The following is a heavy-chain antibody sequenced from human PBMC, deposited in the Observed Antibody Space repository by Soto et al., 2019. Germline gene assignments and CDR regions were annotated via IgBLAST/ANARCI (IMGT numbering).Heavy chain of an antibody. D-gene: IGHD3-22*01. Sequence: ASVKVSCKASGYTFTSHGISWVRQAPGQGLEWMGWISAYNGNTNYAQKLQGRVTMTTDTSTSTAYMELRSLRSDDTAVYYCARGVGYYDSSGLDAFDIWGQGTMVTVSS. CDR3: ARGVGYYDSSGLDAFDI. V-gene: IGHV1-18*01. J-gene: IGHJ3*02. CDR1: GYTFTSHG. CDR2: ISAYNGNT.